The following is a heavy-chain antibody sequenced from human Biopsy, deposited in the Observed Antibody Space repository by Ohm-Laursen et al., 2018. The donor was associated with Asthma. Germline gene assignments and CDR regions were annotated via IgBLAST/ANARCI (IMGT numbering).Heavy chain of an antibody. V-gene: IGHV1-69*01. J-gene: IGHJ6*02. CDR3: ARGYSGSDRIVYYYSGLEV. CDR1: GDSFSNYA. D-gene: IGHD5-12*01. Sequence: ASSVKVSCKASGDSFSNYAISWVRQAPGPGLGWMGGLIPVLGTPDHAQMFEGRVTITADESTSTAYMELSSLSSEDTAVYYCARGYSGSDRIVYYYSGLEVWGQGTTVTVSS. CDR2: LIPVLGTP.